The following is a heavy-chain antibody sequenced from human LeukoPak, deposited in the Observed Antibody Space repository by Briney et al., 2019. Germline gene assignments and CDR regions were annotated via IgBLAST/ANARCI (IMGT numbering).Heavy chain of an antibody. Sequence: GGSLRLSCAVSGFTFSSYWMHWVRQAPGKGLVWVSRIDRDGSRINYADSVKGRFTISRDNGKNTLYLQMNSLRAEDTAVYYCARVTYSSGWDFDYWGQGTLVTVSS. CDR3: ARVTYSSGWDFDY. V-gene: IGHV3-74*01. CDR2: IDRDGSRI. J-gene: IGHJ4*02. CDR1: GFTFSSYW. D-gene: IGHD6-19*01.